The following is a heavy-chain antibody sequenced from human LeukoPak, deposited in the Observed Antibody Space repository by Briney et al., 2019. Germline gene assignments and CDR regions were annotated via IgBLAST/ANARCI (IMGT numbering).Heavy chain of an antibody. CDR2: VSGSGGST. Sequence: GGSLRLSCAASGFTFAGYAMSWVRQAPGKGLEWVSTVSGSGGSTYYADSVKGRFTISRDNSKNILYLQMNSLRADNTAVYYCAKGQGVVGATTRGYFDYWGQGTLVSVSS. CDR1: GFTFAGYA. J-gene: IGHJ4*02. CDR3: AKGQGVVGATTRGYFDY. D-gene: IGHD1-26*01. V-gene: IGHV3-23*01.